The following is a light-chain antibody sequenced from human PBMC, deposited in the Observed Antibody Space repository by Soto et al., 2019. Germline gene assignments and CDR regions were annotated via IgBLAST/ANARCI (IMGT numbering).Light chain of an antibody. V-gene: IGLV1-44*01. CDR3: AAWDDSLNAL. CDR1: SSNIGDNP. J-gene: IGLJ1*01. Sequence: QSVMTQPPSASGTPGQRITISCSGSSSNIGDNPVNWYQHIPGAAPKLLIYINDQRPSGVPDRFSVYKSGTSASLAISGRQPEDEADYYGAAWDDSLNALFGTGTKV. CDR2: IND.